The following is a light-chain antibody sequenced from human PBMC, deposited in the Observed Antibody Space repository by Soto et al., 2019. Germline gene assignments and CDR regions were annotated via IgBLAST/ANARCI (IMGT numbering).Light chain of an antibody. CDR1: QSVSSNY. V-gene: IGKV3-20*01. J-gene: IGKJ5*01. Sequence: DIVFTQSPVTLSLSPVERATLSCRAVQSVSSNYLALYQQKPGQAPRLLIYGASSRATGIPDRFSGSGSATDFTLTISRLEPEDFAVYYCQQYGSSPPITFGQGTRLEIK. CDR2: GAS. CDR3: QQYGSSPPIT.